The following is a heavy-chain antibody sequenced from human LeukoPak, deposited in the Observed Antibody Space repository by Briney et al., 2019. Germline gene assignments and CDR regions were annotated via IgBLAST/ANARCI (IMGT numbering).Heavy chain of an antibody. CDR1: GFTFSSYS. J-gene: IGHJ6*02. Sequence: PGGSLRLSCAASGFTFSSYSMNWVRQAPGKGLEWVSYISSSSSTIYYADSVKGRFTISRDNAKNSLYLQMNSLRDEDTAVYYCAKAVIFGVVRCGMDVWGQGTTVTVSS. CDR2: ISSSSSTI. CDR3: AKAVIFGVVRCGMDV. V-gene: IGHV3-48*02. D-gene: IGHD3/OR15-3a*01.